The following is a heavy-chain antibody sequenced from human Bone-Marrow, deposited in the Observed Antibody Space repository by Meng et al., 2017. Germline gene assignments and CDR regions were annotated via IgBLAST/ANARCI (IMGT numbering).Heavy chain of an antibody. V-gene: IGHV3-23*01. CDR2: ISISGDKI. CDR1: GFTFSNHA. CDR3: AQEIRPNDY. D-gene: IGHD4-17*01. Sequence: GESLKISCAASGFTFSNHAMTWVRQAPGKGLEWVSSISISGDKILYADAVKGRFTISRDNSKNTMYLQMDSLRAEDTAVYYCAQEIRPNDYWGQGTLVTVS. J-gene: IGHJ4*02.